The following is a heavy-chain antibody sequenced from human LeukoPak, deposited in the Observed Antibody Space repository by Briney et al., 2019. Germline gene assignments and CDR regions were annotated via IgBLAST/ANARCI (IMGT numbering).Heavy chain of an antibody. CDR1: GYSFTSYW. CDR3: ARQGQQLERGGYFDY. CDR2: IYPDDSDT. V-gene: IGHV5-51*01. Sequence: GESLKISCKGSGYSFTSYWIGWVRQMPGKGLEWMGIIYPDDSDTRYSPSFQGQVTISADKFISTAYLQRSSLKASDTAIYYCARQGQQLERGGYFDYWGQGTLVTVSS. D-gene: IGHD6-13*01. J-gene: IGHJ4*02.